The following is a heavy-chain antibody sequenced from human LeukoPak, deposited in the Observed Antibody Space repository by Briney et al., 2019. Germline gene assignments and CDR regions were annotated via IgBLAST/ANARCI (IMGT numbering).Heavy chain of an antibody. V-gene: IGHV3-23*01. Sequence: GGSLRLSCAASGFTFSSYAMSWVRQAPGKGLEWVSAISGSGGSTYYADSVKGRFTISRDNSKNTLYLQMNSLRTEDTAVYYSAVGSYLGRNFDYWGQGTLVTVSS. CDR2: ISGSGGST. CDR1: GFTFSSYA. D-gene: IGHD1-26*01. CDR3: AVGSYLGRNFDY. J-gene: IGHJ4*02.